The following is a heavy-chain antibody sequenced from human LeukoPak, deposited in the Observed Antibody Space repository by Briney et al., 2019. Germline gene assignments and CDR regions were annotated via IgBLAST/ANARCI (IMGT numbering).Heavy chain of an antibody. D-gene: IGHD1-26*01. J-gene: IGHJ4*02. V-gene: IGHV3-21*01. CDR3: ATSGSGGNYPLDY. CDR1: GFTFSSYA. CDR2: ITRSSSYI. Sequence: GGSLRLSCAASGFTFSSYAMNWVRQAPGKGLEWVSSITRSSSYIHYADSVKGRFTISRDNAKNSLFLQVNSLRAEDTALYYCATSGSGGNYPLDYWGQGTLVTVSS.